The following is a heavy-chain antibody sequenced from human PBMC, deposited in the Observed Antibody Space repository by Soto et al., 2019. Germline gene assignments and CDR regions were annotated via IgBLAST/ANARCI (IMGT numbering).Heavy chain of an antibody. V-gene: IGHV4-59*01. CDR2: IYYSGST. CDR3: ARSRTGPGAFDI. CDR1: GGSISRYY. J-gene: IGHJ3*02. Sequence: SETLSLTCTVSGGSISRYYWSWIRQPPGKGLEWIGYIYYSGSTNYNPSLKSRVTISLDTSKNQFSLKLSSVTAADTAVYYCARSRTGPGAFDIWGQGTMVTVSS.